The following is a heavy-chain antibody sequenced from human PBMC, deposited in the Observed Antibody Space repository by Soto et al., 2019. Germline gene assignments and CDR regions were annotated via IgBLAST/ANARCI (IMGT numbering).Heavy chain of an antibody. V-gene: IGHV1-24*01. J-gene: IGHJ5*02. Sequence: QVQLVQSGAEVKKPGASVKVSCKVSGYTFTELSMHWVRQAPGKGLEWMGGFDPEDGETIYAQKFHGRVTMMEDTSTHTAYMELSSLRSEDTAVYYCATNMEWLRLGGWFDPWGQGTLVTVSS. CDR1: GYTFTELS. CDR3: ATNMEWLRLGGWFDP. CDR2: FDPEDGET. D-gene: IGHD5-12*01.